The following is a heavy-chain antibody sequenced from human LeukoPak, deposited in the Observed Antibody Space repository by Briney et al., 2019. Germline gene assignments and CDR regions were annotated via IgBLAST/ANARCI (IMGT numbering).Heavy chain of an antibody. Sequence: PGGSLRLSCVASGFTFSSYGMSWVRQAPGKGLDWVSAVTGGGSTHYADSVTGRFTISRDSSKNTLYLQMNSLRPEDTAVYYCARAPSHISGTPWYFELWGRGTLVTVSS. CDR1: GFTFSSYG. D-gene: IGHD1/OR15-1a*01. CDR3: ARAPSHISGTPWYFEL. V-gene: IGHV3-23*01. J-gene: IGHJ2*01. CDR2: VTGGGST.